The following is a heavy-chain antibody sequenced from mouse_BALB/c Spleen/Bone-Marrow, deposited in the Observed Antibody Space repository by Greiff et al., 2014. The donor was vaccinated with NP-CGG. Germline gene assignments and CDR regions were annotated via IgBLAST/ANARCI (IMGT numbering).Heavy chain of an antibody. CDR2: INPSSGYT. D-gene: IGHD2-2*01. J-gene: IGHJ4*01. Sequence: QVHVKQSGAELARPGASVKMSCKASGYTFTTYTMHWVKQRPGRGLEWIGYINPSSGYTNYNQKFKDKATLTADKSSSTAYMQLSSLTSEDSAVYFCAKRDIYYGYDGNAMDYWGQGTSVTVSS. CDR1: GYTFTTYT. V-gene: IGHV1-4*01. CDR3: AKRDIYYGYDGNAMDY.